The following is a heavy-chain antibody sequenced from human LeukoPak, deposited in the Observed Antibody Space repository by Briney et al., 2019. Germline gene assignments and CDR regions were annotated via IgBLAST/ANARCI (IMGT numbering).Heavy chain of an antibody. CDR2: INTNTGNP. J-gene: IGHJ4*02. CDR3: AREKNIAVAGTVLDY. V-gene: IGHV7-4-1*02. CDR1: GYTLTELS. Sequence: ASVKVSCKVSGYTLTELSMHWVRQAPGQGLEWMGWINTNTGNPTYAQGFTGRFVFSLDTSVSTAYLQISSLKAEDTAVYYCAREKNIAVAGTVLDYWGQGTLVTVSS. D-gene: IGHD6-19*01.